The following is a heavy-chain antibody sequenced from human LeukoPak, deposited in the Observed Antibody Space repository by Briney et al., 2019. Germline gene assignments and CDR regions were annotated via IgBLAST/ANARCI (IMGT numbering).Heavy chain of an antibody. CDR1: GGSISTSNYY. D-gene: IGHD1-26*01. J-gene: IGHJ4*02. CDR2: IFYSGST. V-gene: IGHV4-39*07. CDR3: ARGTGSYYVRGLDY. Sequence: SETLSLTCTVSGGSISTSNYYWGWIRQPPGKRLEWIGNIFYSGSTYYSPSLRSRVTISVDTSKNQFSLKLSSVTAADTAVYYCARGTGSYYVRGLDYWGQGTLVTVSS.